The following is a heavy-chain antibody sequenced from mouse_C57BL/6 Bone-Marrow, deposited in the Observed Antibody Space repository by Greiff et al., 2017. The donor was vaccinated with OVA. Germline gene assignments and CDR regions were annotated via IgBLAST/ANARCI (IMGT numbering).Heavy chain of an antibody. D-gene: IGHD1-1*01. CDR3: ARHYYGSRGPYFDV. CDR1: GFTFSDYY. Sequence: EVVLVESGGGLVQPGGSLKLSCAASGFTFSDYYMYWVRQTPEKRLEWVAYISNGGGSTYYPDTVKGRFTISRDNAKNTLYLQMSRLKSEDTAMYYCARHYYGSRGPYFDVWGTGTTVTVSS. CDR2: ISNGGGST. J-gene: IGHJ1*03. V-gene: IGHV5-12*01.